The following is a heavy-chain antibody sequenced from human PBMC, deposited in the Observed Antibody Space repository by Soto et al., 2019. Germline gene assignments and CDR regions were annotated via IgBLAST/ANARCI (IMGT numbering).Heavy chain of an antibody. CDR3: ARDRGGDYGFWSGAPGSADY. CDR1: GFTFSRYG. V-gene: IGHV3-33*01. D-gene: IGHD3-3*01. J-gene: IGHJ4*02. CDR2: RGGDGSNQ. Sequence: QVQLVESGGGVVQPGRSLRLSCAASGFTFSRYGMHWFRQAPGQGLEWVAGRGGDGSNQYYADSVKGRFTISTYNSTNTMYVQMERRRAEDTAVYYCARDRGGDYGFWSGAPGSADYWGQGTLVTVSS.